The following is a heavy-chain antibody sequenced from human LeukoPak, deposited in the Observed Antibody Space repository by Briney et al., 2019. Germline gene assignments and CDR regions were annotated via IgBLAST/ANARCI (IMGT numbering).Heavy chain of an antibody. CDR3: AKTGSGSYYNVGSFDY. CDR2: IFSGGST. J-gene: IGHJ4*02. V-gene: IGHV3-53*05. Sequence: GGSLRLSCAASGFTVSSHYMNWVRQAPGKGLEWISVIFSGGSTFYADSVKGRFTISRDNAKNSLYLQMNSLRAEDTALYYCAKTGSGSYYNVGSFDYWGQGTLVTVSS. CDR1: GFTVSSHY. D-gene: IGHD3-10*01.